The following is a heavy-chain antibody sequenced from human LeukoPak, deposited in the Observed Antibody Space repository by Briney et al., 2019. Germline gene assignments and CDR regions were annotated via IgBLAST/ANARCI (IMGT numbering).Heavy chain of an antibody. D-gene: IGHD3-16*01. CDR1: GGSISSYY. J-gene: IGHJ6*03. V-gene: IGHV4-59*01. CDR2: IYYSGST. CDR3: ARGGGVLGYYYYMDV. Sequence: SETLSLTCTVSGGSISSYYWSWIRQPPGKGLEWIGYIYYSGSTNHNPSLKSRVTISVDTSKNQFSLKLSSVTAADTAVYYCARGGGVLGYYYYMDVWGKGTTVTISS.